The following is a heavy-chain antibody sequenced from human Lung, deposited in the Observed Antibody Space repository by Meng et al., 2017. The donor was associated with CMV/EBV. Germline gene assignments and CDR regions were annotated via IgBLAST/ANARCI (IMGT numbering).Heavy chain of an antibody. V-gene: IGHV3-30*02. CDR2: IRYDGTNK. J-gene: IGHJ4*02. CDR1: GFTFSSYG. CDR3: AKDRIAARRGYFDY. Sequence: GESLKISCAASGFTFSSYGMHWVRQAPGKGLEWVAFIRYDGTNKYYADSVKGRFTISRDNSKNTLYLQMNSLRAEDTAVYYCAKDRIAARRGYFDYWGQGTXVTVYS. D-gene: IGHD6-6*01.